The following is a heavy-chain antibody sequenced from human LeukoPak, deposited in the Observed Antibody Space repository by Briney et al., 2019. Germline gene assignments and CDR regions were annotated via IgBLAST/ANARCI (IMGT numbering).Heavy chain of an antibody. D-gene: IGHD4-17*01. J-gene: IGHJ3*02. CDR1: GFTFSSYS. CDR2: ISSSSSYI. CDR3: ARDSPPMVTTVDHDAFDI. V-gene: IGHV3-21*01. Sequence: NPGGSLRLSCAASGFTFSSYSMNWVRQAPGKGLEWVSSISSSSSYIYYADSVKGRFTISGDNAKNSLYLQMNSLRAEDTAVYYCARDSPPMVTTVDHDAFDIWGQGTMVTVSS.